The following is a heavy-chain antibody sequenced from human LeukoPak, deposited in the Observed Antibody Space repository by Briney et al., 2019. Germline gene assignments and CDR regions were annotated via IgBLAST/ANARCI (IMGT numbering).Heavy chain of an antibody. Sequence: SETLSLTCTVSSGSISSYYWSWIRQPPGKGLEWIGYIYYSGSTNYNPSLKSRVTISVDTSKNQFSLKLSSVTAADTAVYYCAREGKISGSDDYWGQGTLVTVSS. CDR1: SGSISSYY. V-gene: IGHV4-59*01. D-gene: IGHD1-26*01. CDR3: AREGKISGSDDY. J-gene: IGHJ4*02. CDR2: IYYSGST.